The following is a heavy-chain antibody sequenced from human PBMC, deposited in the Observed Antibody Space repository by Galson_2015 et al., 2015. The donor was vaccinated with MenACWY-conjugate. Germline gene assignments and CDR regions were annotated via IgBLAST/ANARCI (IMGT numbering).Heavy chain of an antibody. CDR1: GYTFTSYG. J-gene: IGHJ4*01. CDR3: ARGYRPVYLRSINYIAY. V-gene: IGHV1-18*01. CDR2: ISAYNGNT. Sequence: SVKVSCKASGYTFTSYGINWVRQAPGQGLEWMGWISAYNGNTNYAQKLQGRVTMTADTSTRIAYMELRSLRSDDTAVYYCARGYRPVYLRSINYIAYWGHGTLFTVSS. D-gene: IGHD3-16*02.